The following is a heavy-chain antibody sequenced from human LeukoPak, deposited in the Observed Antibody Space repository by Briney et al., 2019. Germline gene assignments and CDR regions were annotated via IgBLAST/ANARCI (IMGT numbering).Heavy chain of an antibody. CDR2: IIPIFGTA. CDR3: ARSDMVRGVITLDY. CDR1: GGTFSSYA. J-gene: IGHJ4*02. D-gene: IGHD3-10*01. Sequence: SVKVSCKASGGTFSSYAISWVRQAPGQGLEWMGGIIPIFGTANYAQKFQGRVTITADESTSTAYMELSSLRSEDTAVYYCARSDMVRGVITLDYWGQGTLVTVSS. V-gene: IGHV1-69*13.